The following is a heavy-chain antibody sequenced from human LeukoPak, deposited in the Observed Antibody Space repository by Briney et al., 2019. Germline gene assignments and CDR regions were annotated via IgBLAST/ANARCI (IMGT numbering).Heavy chain of an antibody. CDR1: GGSFSGYY. J-gene: IGHJ4*02. CDR2: IYYSGST. D-gene: IGHD2-2*02. V-gene: IGHV4-59*01. Sequence: SETLSLTCAVYGGSFSGYYWSWIRQPPGKGLEWIGYIYYSGSTNYNPSLKSRVTISVDTSKNQFSLKLSSVTAADTAVYYCARAATIRFYYFDYWGQGTLVTVSS. CDR3: ARAATIRFYYFDY.